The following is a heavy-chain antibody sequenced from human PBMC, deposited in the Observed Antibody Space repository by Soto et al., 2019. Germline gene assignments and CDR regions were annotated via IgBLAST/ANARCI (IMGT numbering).Heavy chain of an antibody. CDR3: ARGGGSYRN. CDR1: GLTFSSYS. CDR2: ISGGSDII. J-gene: IGHJ4*02. Sequence: GDLRLSCAVSGLTFSSYSFNWVRQTPGKGLEWISHISGGSDIIYYADSVKGRFTISRDNAKNALFLQMNSLRDDDTALYYCARGGGSYRNWGQGTLVTVSS. V-gene: IGHV3-48*02. D-gene: IGHD1-26*01.